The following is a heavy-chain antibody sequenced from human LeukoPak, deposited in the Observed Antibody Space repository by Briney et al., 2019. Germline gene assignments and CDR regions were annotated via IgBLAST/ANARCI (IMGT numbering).Heavy chain of an antibody. CDR2: ISSSSSYI. V-gene: IGHV3-21*01. J-gene: IGHJ6*03. CDR1: GFTFSSYS. CDR3: ARGSKTIQPGWYGYYYMDV. Sequence: GGSLRLSCAASGFTFSSYSMNWVRQAPGKGLEWVSSISSSSSYIYYADSVKGRFTISRDNAKNSLYLQMNSLRAEDTAVYYCARGSKTIQPGWYGYYYMDVWGKGTTVTVSS. D-gene: IGHD5-18*01.